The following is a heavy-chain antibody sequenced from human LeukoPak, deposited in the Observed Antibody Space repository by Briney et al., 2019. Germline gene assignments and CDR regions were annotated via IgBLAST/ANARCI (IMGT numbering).Heavy chain of an antibody. CDR3: AGGIAAAGSPLYYFDY. CDR1: GGSISSYY. J-gene: IGHJ4*02. D-gene: IGHD6-13*01. Sequence: PSETLSLTCTVSGGSISSYYWSWIRQPAGKGLEWIGRIYTSGSTNYNPSLKSRVTISVDTSKNQFSLKLSSVTAADTAVYYCAGGIAAAGSPLYYFDYWGQGTLVTVSS. V-gene: IGHV4-4*07. CDR2: IYTSGST.